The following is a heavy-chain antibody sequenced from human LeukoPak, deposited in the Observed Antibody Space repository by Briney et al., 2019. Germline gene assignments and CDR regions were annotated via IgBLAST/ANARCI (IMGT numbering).Heavy chain of an antibody. J-gene: IGHJ4*02. CDR1: GGSFSGYY. D-gene: IGHD6-19*01. V-gene: IGHV4-34*01. CDR3: ARAATGSGWYY. CDR2: INHSGST. Sequence: SETLSLTCAVYGGSFSGYYWSWIRQPPGKGLEWIGEINHSGSTNHNLSLKSRITISVDTSKNQFSLKLSSVTAADTAVYYCARAATGSGWYYWGQGTLVTVSS.